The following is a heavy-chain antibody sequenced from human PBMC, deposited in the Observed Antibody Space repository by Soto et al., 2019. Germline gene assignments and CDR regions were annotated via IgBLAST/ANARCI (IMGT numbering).Heavy chain of an antibody. V-gene: IGHV3-30-3*01. D-gene: IGHD5-12*01. CDR1: GFTFSSYA. CDR3: ARAGDGYNFFGMWDY. Sequence: QVQLVESGGGVVQPGRSLRLSCAASGFTFSSYAMHWVRQAPGKGLEWVAVISYDGSNKYYADSVKGRFTISRDNSKNTLYLQMNSLRAEDTAVYYCARAGDGYNFFGMWDYWGQGTLVTVSS. CDR2: ISYDGSNK. J-gene: IGHJ4*02.